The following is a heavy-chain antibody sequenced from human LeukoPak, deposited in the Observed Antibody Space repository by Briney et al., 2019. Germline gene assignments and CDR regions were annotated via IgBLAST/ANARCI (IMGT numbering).Heavy chain of an antibody. D-gene: IGHD3-9*01. CDR3: ARQASVLRYFDWLFHFDY. Sequence: SETLSLTCTVSGGSISSYYWSWIRQPAGKGLEWIGRIYTSGSTNYNPSLKSRVTMPVDTSKNQFSLKLSSVTAADTAVYYCARQASVLRYFDWLFHFDYWGQGTLVTVSS. V-gene: IGHV4-4*07. CDR1: GGSISSYY. CDR2: IYTSGST. J-gene: IGHJ4*02.